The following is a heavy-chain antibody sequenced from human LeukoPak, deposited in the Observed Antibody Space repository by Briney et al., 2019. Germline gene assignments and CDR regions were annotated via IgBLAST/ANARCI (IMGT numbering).Heavy chain of an antibody. CDR3: ASSPIAEYFQH. V-gene: IGHV3-48*03. CDR1: GFTFSSYE. Sequence: GGSLRLSCAASGFTFSSYEMNWVRQAPGKGLEWVSYISSSGSTIYYADSVKGRLTISRDNAKNSLYLQMNSLRAEDTAVYYCASSPIAEYFQHWGQGTLVTVSS. J-gene: IGHJ1*01. CDR2: ISSSGSTI.